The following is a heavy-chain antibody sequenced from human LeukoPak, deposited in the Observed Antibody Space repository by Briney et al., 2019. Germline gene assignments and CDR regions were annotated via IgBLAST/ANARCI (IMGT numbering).Heavy chain of an antibody. CDR2: INPNSGGT. D-gene: IGHD2-8*01. CDR3: ARGKAASIELMVYAISPRSVNNWFDP. CDR1: GYTFTGYY. J-gene: IGHJ5*02. V-gene: IGHV1-2*02. Sequence: ASVKVSCKASGYTFTGYYMHWVRQAPGQGLEWMGWINPNSGGTNYAQKFQGRVTMTRDTSISTAYMELSRLRSDDTAVYYCARGKAASIELMVYAISPRSVNNWFDPWGQEPWSPSPQ.